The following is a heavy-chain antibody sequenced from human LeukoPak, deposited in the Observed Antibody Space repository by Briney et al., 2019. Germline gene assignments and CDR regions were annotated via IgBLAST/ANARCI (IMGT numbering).Heavy chain of an antibody. D-gene: IGHD3-3*01. J-gene: IGHJ6*03. CDR3: ARGPTSIFGVVNIGNYYYYYMDV. V-gene: IGHV1-69*04. CDR2: IIPILGIA. CDR1: GYTFTSYY. Sequence: EASVKASCKASGYTFTSYYMHWVRQAPGQGLEWMGRIIPILGIANYAQKFQGRVTITADKSTSTAYMELSSLRSEDTAVYYCARGPTSIFGVVNIGNYYYYYMDVWGKGTAVTVSS.